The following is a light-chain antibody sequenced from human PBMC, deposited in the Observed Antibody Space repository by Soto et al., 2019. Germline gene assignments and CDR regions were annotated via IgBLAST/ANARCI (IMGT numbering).Light chain of an antibody. V-gene: IGKV1-5*03. CDR2: KAS. J-gene: IGKJ1*01. CDR3: QQFNSYPWT. Sequence: DIQMTQSPSTLSASVGDRVTITCRASQSISTWFAWYQQKPGKAPDLLIYKASSLQSGVPSKFSDSGSGTEYALTISTMQPDDFSSYYCQQFNSYPWTFGERTKVEIK. CDR1: QSISTW.